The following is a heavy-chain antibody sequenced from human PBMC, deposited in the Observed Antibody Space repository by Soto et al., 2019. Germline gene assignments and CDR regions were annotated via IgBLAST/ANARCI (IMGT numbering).Heavy chain of an antibody. V-gene: IGHV3-30*18. CDR1: GFTFSSYG. CDR2: ISYDGSNK. Sequence: GGSLRLSCAVSGFTFSSYGMHWVRQAPGKGLEWVAVISYDGSNKYYADSVKGRFTISRDNSKNTLYLQMNSLRAEDTAVYYCAKVNEYYDILTGYFDYWGQGTLVTVSS. CDR3: AKVNEYYDILTGYFDY. D-gene: IGHD3-9*01. J-gene: IGHJ4*02.